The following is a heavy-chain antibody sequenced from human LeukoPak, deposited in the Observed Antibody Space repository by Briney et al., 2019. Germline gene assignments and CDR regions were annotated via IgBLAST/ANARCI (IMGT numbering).Heavy chain of an antibody. J-gene: IGHJ4*02. CDR2: IYTSGST. V-gene: IGHV4-4*07. Sequence: PSETLSLTCTGSSGSLSHYYWSWIRQPAGKGLEWIGRIYTSGSTNYNSFLKSRVTMSLDTSKTQFSLKLTSVTAADTAIYYCARMVLLGSTWNPAYYFDSWGQGTLVAVSS. D-gene: IGHD6-13*01. CDR3: ARMVLLGSTWNPAYYFDS. CDR1: SGSLSHYY.